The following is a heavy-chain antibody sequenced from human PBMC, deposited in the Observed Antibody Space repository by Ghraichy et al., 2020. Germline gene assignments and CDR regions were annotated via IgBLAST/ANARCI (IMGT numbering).Heavy chain of an antibody. J-gene: IGHJ4*02. Sequence: GGSLRLSCAASGFTFSSYSMTWVRQAPGKGLEWVANIKQVGSEKYYADSVKGRFTISRDNAKNSLYLQMNSLRAEDTAVYYCASGDHSDYWGQGTLVTVSS. CDR2: IKQVGSEK. CDR3: ASGDHSDY. V-gene: IGHV3-7*01. D-gene: IGHD4-17*01. CDR1: GFTFSSYS.